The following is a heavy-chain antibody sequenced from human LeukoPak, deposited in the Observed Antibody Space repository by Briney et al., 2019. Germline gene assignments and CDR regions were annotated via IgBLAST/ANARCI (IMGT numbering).Heavy chain of an antibody. CDR3: AREDVNIAVAASGPFDI. Sequence: PWGSLRLSCAASGFTFSSYWMHWVGQAPGKRLVWVSRIISDGSRTGYADSVKGRFTISRDNAKNKLYLQMNSLRAEDTAVYYCAREDVNIAVAASGPFDIWGQGTMVTVSS. V-gene: IGHV3-74*01. J-gene: IGHJ3*02. D-gene: IGHD6-19*01. CDR2: IISDGSRT. CDR1: GFTFSSYW.